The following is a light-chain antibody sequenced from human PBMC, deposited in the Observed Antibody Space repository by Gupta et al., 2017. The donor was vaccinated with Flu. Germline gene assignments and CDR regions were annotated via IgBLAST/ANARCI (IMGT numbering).Light chain of an antibody. V-gene: IGKV1-5*03. CDR1: QSITGW. CDR2: KTS. J-gene: IGKJ1*01. CDR3: QQHNSYTGT. Sequence: PSTLSSSVGDRVTITCRASQSITGWLAWYQQKPGKAPKLLIYKTSILESGVPSRFSGSGSGTEFTLTISSLQPDDFATYYCQQHNSYTGTFGQGTKVEIK.